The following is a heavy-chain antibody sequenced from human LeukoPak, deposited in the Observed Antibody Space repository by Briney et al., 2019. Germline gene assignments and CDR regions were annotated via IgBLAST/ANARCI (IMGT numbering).Heavy chain of an antibody. CDR3: ARDSEGYCSGGSCYRNFYYFDY. CDR2: ISAYNGNT. V-gene: IGHV1-18*01. D-gene: IGHD2-15*01. J-gene: IGHJ4*02. CDR1: GYTFTSYG. Sequence: ASVKVSCKASGYTFTSYGISWVRQAPGQGLEWMGWISAYNGNTNYAQKLQGRVTMTTDTSTSTAYMELRSLRSDDTAVYYCARDSEGYCSGGSCYRNFYYFDYWGQGTLVTVSS.